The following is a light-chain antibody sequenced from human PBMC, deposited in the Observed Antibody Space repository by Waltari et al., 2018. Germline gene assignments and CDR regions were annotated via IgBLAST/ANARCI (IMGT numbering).Light chain of an antibody. J-gene: IGKJ1*01. CDR2: LGS. V-gene: IGKV2-28*01. CDR3: MQSLQIPVT. Sequence: DIVMTQSPLSLPVTPGEPASISCRSSQSLLHSSGYNLLDWYLQKPGQSPQLLIYLGSNRASGVPDWFSGSASGTDFTLTISRVEAEDVGVYYCMQSLQIPVTFGQGTKVEIK. CDR1: QSLLHSSGYNL.